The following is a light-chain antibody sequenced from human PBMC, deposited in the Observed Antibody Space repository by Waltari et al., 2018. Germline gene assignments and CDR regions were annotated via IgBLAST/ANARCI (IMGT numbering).Light chain of an antibody. CDR3: QTWDPDTVV. J-gene: IGLJ2*01. Sequence: QLAVTQSPSASASLGASVKLTCTLSSEHSAYAIAWHQHQPEKGPRFLMKIDGGGGHTKGDGIPDRFSRFSSGAERCLTISSLQYEDEAAYDCQTWDPDTVVFGGGTKLTV. CDR2: IDGGGGH. V-gene: IGLV4-69*01. CDR1: SEHSAYA.